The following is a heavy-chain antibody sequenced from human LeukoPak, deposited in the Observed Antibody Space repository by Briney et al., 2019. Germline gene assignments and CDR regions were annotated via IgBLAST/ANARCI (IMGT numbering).Heavy chain of an antibody. Sequence: PSETLSLTCTVSGGSISSSSYYWGWIRQPPGKGLEWIGEINHSGSTNYNPSLKSRVTISVDTSKNQFSLKLSSVTAADTAVYYCARGPMVRGVITNFDYWGQGTLVTVSS. D-gene: IGHD3-10*01. V-gene: IGHV4-39*07. CDR3: ARGPMVRGVITNFDY. CDR1: GGSISSSSYY. CDR2: INHSGST. J-gene: IGHJ4*02.